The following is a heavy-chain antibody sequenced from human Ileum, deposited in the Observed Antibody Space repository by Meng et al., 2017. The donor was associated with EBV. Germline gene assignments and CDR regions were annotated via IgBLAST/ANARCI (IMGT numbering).Heavy chain of an antibody. J-gene: IGHJ4*02. Sequence: QGRRVRRGADVKKPGSWVKISCRASGGNSKTFVVGWVRLAPGQGLEWMGGVTPVCTSTLYAKHFKDRVTITADESTNTAFMELKNLQSDDTAIYYCATDVGTVADHWGPGTLVTVFS. D-gene: IGHD4-23*01. V-gene: IGHV1-69*01. CDR1: GGNSKTFV. CDR3: ATDVGTVADH. CDR2: VTPVCTST.